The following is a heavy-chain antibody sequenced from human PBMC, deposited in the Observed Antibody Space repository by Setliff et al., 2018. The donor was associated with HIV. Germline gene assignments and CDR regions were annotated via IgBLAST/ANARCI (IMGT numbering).Heavy chain of an antibody. V-gene: IGHV4-59*08. CDR3: ARQDIFYFDS. CDR2: IYSSGST. J-gene: IGHJ4*02. D-gene: IGHD2-21*01. CDR1: GGSISSYY. Sequence: SETLSLTCTVSGGSISSYYWSWIRQPPGKGLEWLGHIYSSGSTNYNPSLKSRVTISVDTSKNQFSLKLRSVTAADTAVYFCARQDIFYFDSWGQGTLVTVSS.